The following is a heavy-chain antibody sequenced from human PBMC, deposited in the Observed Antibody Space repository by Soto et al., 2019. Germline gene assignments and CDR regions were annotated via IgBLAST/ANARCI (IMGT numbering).Heavy chain of an antibody. CDR3: ARDRNYYGMDV. CDR1: GGSISSGGYY. CDR2: IYYSGST. V-gene: IGHV4-31*03. Sequence: SETLSLTCTVSGGSISSGGYYWSWIRQHPGRGLEWIGYIYYSGSTYYNPSLKSRVTISVDTSKNQFSLKLSSVTAADTAVYYCARDRNYYGMDVWGQGTTVTVSS. J-gene: IGHJ6*02.